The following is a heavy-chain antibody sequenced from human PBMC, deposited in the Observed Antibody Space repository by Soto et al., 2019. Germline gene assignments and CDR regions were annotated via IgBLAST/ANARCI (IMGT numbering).Heavy chain of an antibody. J-gene: IGHJ6*02. CDR3: ASHSYGSGDPYGMDV. CDR2: IYYSGST. Sequence: SETLSLTCTVSGGSISSSSYYWGWIRQPPGKGLEWIWSIYYSGSTYYNPSLKSRVTISVDTSKNQFSLKLSPVTAGDTALYECASHSYGSGDPYGMDVWGQGTQVTVSS. CDR1: GGSISSSSYY. D-gene: IGHD3-10*01. V-gene: IGHV4-39*01.